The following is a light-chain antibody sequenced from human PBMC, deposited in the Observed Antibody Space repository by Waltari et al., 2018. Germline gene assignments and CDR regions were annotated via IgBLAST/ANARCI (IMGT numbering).Light chain of an antibody. V-gene: IGKV1-39*01. Sequence: DIRMTQSPSSLSASVGDSVTITCRASQGISTYLNWYQQKPGKAPMLLIHAASSLESGVPSRFSGSGSGTDFTLTISSLQPEDFATYYCQQSFSTLYTFGQGTKLEIK. CDR2: AAS. CDR1: QGISTY. CDR3: QQSFSTLYT. J-gene: IGKJ2*01.